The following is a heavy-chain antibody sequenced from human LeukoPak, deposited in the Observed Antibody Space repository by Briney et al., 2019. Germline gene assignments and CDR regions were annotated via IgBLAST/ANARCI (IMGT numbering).Heavy chain of an antibody. J-gene: IGHJ4*02. Sequence: ASVKVSFKASGYTFTSYGISWVRQAPGQGLEWMGWISAYNGNTNYAQKLQGRVTMTTDTSTSTAYMELRSLRSDDTAVYYCARVPPPHYGGDCSSPDYWGQGTLVTVSS. V-gene: IGHV1-18*01. CDR3: ARVPPPHYGGDCSSPDY. D-gene: IGHD2-21*02. CDR2: ISAYNGNT. CDR1: GYTFTSYG.